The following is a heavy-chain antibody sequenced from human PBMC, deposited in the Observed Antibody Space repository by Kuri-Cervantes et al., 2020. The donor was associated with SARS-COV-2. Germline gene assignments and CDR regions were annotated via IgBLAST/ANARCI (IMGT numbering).Heavy chain of an antibody. CDR1: GYTFTSYG. CDR3: ARAGIQMLYAIDYYDYYMDV. J-gene: IGHJ6*03. Sequence: ASVKVSCKASGYTFTSYGISWVRQAPGQGLEWMGWISAYNGNTNYAQKLQGRVTMTTDTSTTTAYMDLRSLRSDDTAVYYCARAGIQMLYAIDYYDYYMDVWGKGTTVTVSS. D-gene: IGHD2-8*01. V-gene: IGHV1-18*01. CDR2: ISAYNGNT.